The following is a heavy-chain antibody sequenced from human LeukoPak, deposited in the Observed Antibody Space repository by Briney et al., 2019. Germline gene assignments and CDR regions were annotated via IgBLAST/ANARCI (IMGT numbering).Heavy chain of an antibody. V-gene: IGHV3-7*03. CDR2: IKQDGSEK. CDR1: GFTFSSYW. Sequence: GGSLRLSCAASGFTFSSYWMSWVRQAPGKGLEWVANIKQDGSEKYYVDSVKGRFIISRDNSKNTLYVQMDSLSAEDTAVYYCAKDTTYSENSGGFDCWGQGTLVTVSS. D-gene: IGHD5-12*01. CDR3: AKDTTYSENSGGFDC. J-gene: IGHJ4*02.